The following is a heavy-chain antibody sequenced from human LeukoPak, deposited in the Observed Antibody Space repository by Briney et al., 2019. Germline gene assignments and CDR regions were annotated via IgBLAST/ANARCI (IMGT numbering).Heavy chain of an antibody. CDR2: IYYSGST. D-gene: IGHD1-26*01. V-gene: IGHV4-59*08. CDR3: ARNVRVPQWESIHYFEN. J-gene: IGHJ4*02. Sequence: SETLSLTCTVSGGSISSYYWSWIRQPPGKGLEWVGYIYYSGSTNYNPSLKSRVTISVDTSKNQFSLKLGSVTAADTAVYYCARNVRVPQWESIHYFENWGQGNLVTLSS. CDR1: GGSISSYY.